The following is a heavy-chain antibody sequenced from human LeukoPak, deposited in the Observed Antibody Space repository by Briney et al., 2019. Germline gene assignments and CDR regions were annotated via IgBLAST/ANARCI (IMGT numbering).Heavy chain of an antibody. CDR1: GGSFSSYY. D-gene: IGHD5-18*01. CDR2: INYSGST. J-gene: IGHJ4*02. Sequence: SETLSLTCVVYGGSFSSYYWSWIHQPPGKRLEWIGEINYSGSTDYNPSLKSRVTISVDTSKNQFSLRLSSVTAADTAVYYCASGPPTGYSYVYWGQGTLVTVSS. CDR3: ASGPPTGYSYVY. V-gene: IGHV4-34*01.